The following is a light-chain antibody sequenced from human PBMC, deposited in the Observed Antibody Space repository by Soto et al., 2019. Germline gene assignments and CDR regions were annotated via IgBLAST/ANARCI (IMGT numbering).Light chain of an antibody. CDR3: QQYNSDSQT. CDR1: QSISSW. CDR2: KAS. Sequence: DIQMTQSPSTLSASVGDRVTITCRASQSISSWLAWYQQKPGKAPKLLIYKASTLESGVPSRFSGSGSGTEFTLTISSLQPDDFAIYYCQQYNSDSQTFGQGTRWIS. J-gene: IGKJ1*01. V-gene: IGKV1-5*03.